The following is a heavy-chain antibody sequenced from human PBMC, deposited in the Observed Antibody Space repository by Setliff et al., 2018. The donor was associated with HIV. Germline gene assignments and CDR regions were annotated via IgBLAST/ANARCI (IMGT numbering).Heavy chain of an antibody. Sequence: GSLRLSCAASGFIFGDYAIHCVRQAPGKGLEWVAAVSYDGTKTYYADSVKGRFTISRDNSKNTVFLQMNSLRVEDTAVYYCANSPARPPFDCWGQGALGTVSS. CDR1: GFIFGDYA. CDR2: VSYDGTKT. V-gene: IGHV3-30*04. J-gene: IGHJ4*02. D-gene: IGHD6-6*01. CDR3: ANSPARPPFDC.